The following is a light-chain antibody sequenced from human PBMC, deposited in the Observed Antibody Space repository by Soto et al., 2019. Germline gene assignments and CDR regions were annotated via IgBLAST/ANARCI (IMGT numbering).Light chain of an antibody. J-gene: IGKJ5*01. CDR3: QQYNNGPPT. V-gene: IGKV3-15*01. Sequence: EIVMTQSPATLSVSPGERATLSCRASQSVSSNLAWYQQKPGQAPRLLIYGASTRATGIPARFSGSGSGTEFHLIISSLQSEYLAVYYCQQYNNGPPTFGQGTRLEIK. CDR1: QSVSSN. CDR2: GAS.